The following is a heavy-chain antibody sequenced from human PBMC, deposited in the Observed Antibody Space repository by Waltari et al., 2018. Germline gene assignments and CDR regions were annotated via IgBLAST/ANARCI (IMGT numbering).Heavy chain of an antibody. CDR1: GVSITTSKW. D-gene: IGHD4-4*01. Sequence: QVQLEESGPGLVKPSGTLSLTCTVSGVSITTSKWWSWVRQSPGKGLAWFGEISHDGNTKHSPSLRSRVTISLDMSNNQFSLHLDSVTAADTAVYFCAREDSREDGLFHYWGQGALVTVSS. V-gene: IGHV4-4*02. J-gene: IGHJ1*01. CDR2: ISHDGNT. CDR3: AREDSREDGLFHY.